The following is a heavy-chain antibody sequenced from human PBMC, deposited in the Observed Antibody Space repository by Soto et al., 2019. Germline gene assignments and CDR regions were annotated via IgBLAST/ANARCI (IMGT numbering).Heavy chain of an antibody. V-gene: IGHV3-48*03. Sequence: HPGGSLRLSCAASGFTFSRYEMNWVRQAPGKGLEWISYISTSDSTIYYADSVKGRFTISRDNAKNSLYLQMNSLRAEDTAVYYCARELAAAGSFDYWGQGTRVTVSS. D-gene: IGHD6-13*01. CDR2: ISTSDSTI. CDR3: ARELAAAGSFDY. CDR1: GFTFSRYE. J-gene: IGHJ4*02.